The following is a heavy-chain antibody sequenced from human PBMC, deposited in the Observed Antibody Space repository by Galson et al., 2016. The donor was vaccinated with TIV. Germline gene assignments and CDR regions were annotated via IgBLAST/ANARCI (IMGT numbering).Heavy chain of an antibody. CDR3: ARGPPPSHIVLRGPPPNWFDP. CDR2: TYYRSKWYN. CDR1: GDSVSSNRAA. Sequence: CAISGDSVSSNRAAWNWIRQSPSRGPEWLGRTYYRSKWYNDYALSVKSRITINIDTSKNQVSLPLNSVTPEDTAVYYCARGPPPSHIVLRGPPPNWFDPWGQGTLVTVSS. D-gene: IGHD3-10*01. J-gene: IGHJ5*02. V-gene: IGHV6-1*01.